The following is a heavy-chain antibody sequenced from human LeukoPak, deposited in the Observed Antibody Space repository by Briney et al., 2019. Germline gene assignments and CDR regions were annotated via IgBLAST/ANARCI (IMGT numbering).Heavy chain of an antibody. CDR3: ARGPYYYGSGSYYEETYYYYMDV. CDR1: GFTFGEYA. CDR2: ISYDGSNK. J-gene: IGHJ6*03. Sequence: GGSLRLSCTASGFTFGEYAMHWVRQAPGKGLEWVAVISYDGSNKYYADSVKGRFTISRDNSKNTLYLQMNSLRAEDTAVYYCARGPYYYGSGSYYEETYYYYMDVWGKGTTVTVSS. V-gene: IGHV3-30*04. D-gene: IGHD3-10*01.